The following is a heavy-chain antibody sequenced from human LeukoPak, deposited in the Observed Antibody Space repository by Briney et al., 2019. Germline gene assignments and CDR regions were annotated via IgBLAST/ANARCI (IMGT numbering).Heavy chain of an antibody. D-gene: IGHD3-10*01. Sequence: GGSLRLSCAASGFTFSSYAMSWVRQAPGKGLEWVSAISGSGGSTYYADSVKGRFTISRDNSKNTLYLQVNSLRAEDTAVYYCAKDMVRGVIIQDPRYYYYGMDVWGQGTTVTVSS. CDR2: ISGSGGST. CDR1: GFTFSSYA. J-gene: IGHJ6*02. V-gene: IGHV3-23*01. CDR3: AKDMVRGVIIQDPRYYYYGMDV.